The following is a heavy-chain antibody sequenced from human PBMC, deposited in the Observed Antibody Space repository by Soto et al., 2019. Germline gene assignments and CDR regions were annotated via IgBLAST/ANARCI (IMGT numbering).Heavy chain of an antibody. CDR1: GFTFSSYS. J-gene: IGHJ6*02. CDR2: IDSSSNYI. Sequence: EVQVVESGGGQVKPGGSLRLSCAASGFTFSSYSMNWVRQAPGKGLEWVSSIDSSSNYIYYADSVKGRFTISRDNAKNSLYLQMTCLRAGATAVYYCARIDYIGGYSYGYAHGLDVWGQGTTVTVS. CDR3: ARIDYIGGYSYGYAHGLDV. D-gene: IGHD5-18*01. V-gene: IGHV3-21*01.